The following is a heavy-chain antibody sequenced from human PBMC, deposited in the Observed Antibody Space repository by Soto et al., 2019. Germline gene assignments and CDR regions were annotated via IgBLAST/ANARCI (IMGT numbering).Heavy chain of an antibody. CDR3: AKDHSYGYFYYGMDV. CDR2: ISGSGGST. CDR1: GFSFSSYS. V-gene: IGHV3-23*01. D-gene: IGHD5-18*01. J-gene: IGHJ6*02. Sequence: PGGSLSLSCAASGFSFSSYSMYWVRQAPGKGLEWVSAISGSGGSTYYADSVKGRFTISRDNSKNTLYLQMNSLRAEDTAVYYCAKDHSYGYFYYGMDVWGQGTTVTVSS.